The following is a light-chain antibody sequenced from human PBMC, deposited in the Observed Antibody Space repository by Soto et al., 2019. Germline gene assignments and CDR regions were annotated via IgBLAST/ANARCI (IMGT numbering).Light chain of an antibody. V-gene: IGLV1-44*01. Sequence: QSVLTQPPSASGTPGQRVTISCSGSSSNIGSNTVNWYQQLPGTAPKLLIYSNNQRPSGVPDRFSGSKSGTSASLAISGLQSEDEADYYCQSYDSTLRGLVAFGGGTKVTVL. CDR2: SNN. CDR1: SSNIGSNT. CDR3: QSYDSTLRGLVA. J-gene: IGLJ2*01.